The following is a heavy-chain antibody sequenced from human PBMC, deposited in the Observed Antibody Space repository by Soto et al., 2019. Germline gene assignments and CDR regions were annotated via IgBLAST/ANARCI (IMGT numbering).Heavy chain of an antibody. J-gene: IGHJ4*02. D-gene: IGHD3-22*01. CDR3: ARVGGLDYYDSSGYYFDY. V-gene: IGHV4-30-2*01. CDR1: GGSISSGGYS. Sequence: SETLSLTCAVSGGSISSGGYSWSWLRQPPGKGLEWIGYIYHSGSTYYNPSLKSRVTISVDRSKNQFSLKLSSVTAADTAVYYCARVGGLDYYDSSGYYFDYWGQGTLVTVSS. CDR2: IYHSGST.